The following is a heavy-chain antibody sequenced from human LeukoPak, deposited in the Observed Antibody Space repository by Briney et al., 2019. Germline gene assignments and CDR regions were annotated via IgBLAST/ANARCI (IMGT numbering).Heavy chain of an antibody. J-gene: IGHJ4*02. CDR3: AKGRLWFGELPNY. CDR1: GFTFSSYA. D-gene: IGHD3-10*01. CDR2: ISGSGGST. Sequence: PGGSLRLSCAASGFTFSSYAMSWVRQAPGKGLVWVSAISGSGGSTYYADSVKGRFTISRDNSKNTLYLQMNSLRAEDTAVYYCAKGRLWFGELPNYWGQGTLVTVSS. V-gene: IGHV3-23*01.